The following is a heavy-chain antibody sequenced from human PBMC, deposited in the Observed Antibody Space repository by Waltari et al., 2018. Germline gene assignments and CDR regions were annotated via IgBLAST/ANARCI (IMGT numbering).Heavy chain of an antibody. Sequence: QVQLVQSGAEVKKPGASVKVSCKASGYTFTSYDINWVRQATGQGLECMGWKNPNSDNSGDAKRIQGRVTMTRNTSIMTAYMELSSLRSEDTAVYYCARGAGRGWYDPLTFDIWGQGTMVTVSS. J-gene: IGHJ3*02. V-gene: IGHV1-8*02. CDR1: GYTFTSYD. D-gene: IGHD6-19*01. CDR2: KNPNSDNS. CDR3: ARGAGRGWYDPLTFDI.